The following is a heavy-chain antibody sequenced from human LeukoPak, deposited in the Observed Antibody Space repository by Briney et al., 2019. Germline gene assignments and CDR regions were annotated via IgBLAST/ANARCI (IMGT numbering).Heavy chain of an antibody. D-gene: IGHD6-6*01. CDR1: GYTFTSYG. CDR3: ARERASSSAFYYYGMDV. J-gene: IGHJ6*02. Sequence: ASVKVSCKASGYTFTSYGISWVRQAPGQGLEWMGWISAYNGNTNYAQKLQGRVTMTTDTSTSTAYMELRSLRSDDTAVYYCARERASSSAFYYYGMDVWGQGTTVTVSS. CDR2: ISAYNGNT. V-gene: IGHV1-18*01.